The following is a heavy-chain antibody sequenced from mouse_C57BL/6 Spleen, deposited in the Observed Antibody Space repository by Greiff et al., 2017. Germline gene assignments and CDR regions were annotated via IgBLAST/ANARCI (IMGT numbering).Heavy chain of an antibody. Sequence: VQLQQPGAELVRPGTSVKLSCKASGYTFTSYWMHWVKQRPGQGLEWIGVIDPSDSYTNYNQKFKGKATLTVDTSSSTAYMQLSSLTSEDTAVYYFARRGSNYEGYFDVWGTGTTVTVSS. CDR3: ARRGSNYEGYFDV. J-gene: IGHJ1*03. CDR1: GYTFTSYW. V-gene: IGHV1-59*01. D-gene: IGHD2-5*01. CDR2: IDPSDSYT.